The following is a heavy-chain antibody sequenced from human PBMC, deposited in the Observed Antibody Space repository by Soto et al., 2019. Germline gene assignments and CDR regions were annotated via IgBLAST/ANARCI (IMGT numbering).Heavy chain of an antibody. CDR1: GGSFSGYY. J-gene: IGHJ6*03. CDR2: INHSGST. Sequence: PSETLSLTCAVYGGSFSGYYWSWIRQPPGKGLEWIGEINHSGSTNYNPSLKSRVTISVDTSKNQFSLKLSSVTAADTAVYYCARERGITMVRGTKGYYYMDVWGKGTTVTVS. V-gene: IGHV4-34*01. D-gene: IGHD3-10*01. CDR3: ARERGITMVRGTKGYYYMDV.